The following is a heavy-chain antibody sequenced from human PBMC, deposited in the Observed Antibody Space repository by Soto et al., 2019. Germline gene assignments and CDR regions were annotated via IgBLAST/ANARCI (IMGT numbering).Heavy chain of an antibody. CDR1: GGSISNAAYS. CDR3: ARERGGYGLFDS. CDR2: IYPSGMP. Sequence: QLQLQESGSGLVKPSHTLSLTCTVSGGSISNAAYSWSWIRQPPGKGLEWIGYIYPSGMPFYNPSLRSRVTISIDRSNDQSSLNLKSVPAADTAVYYCARERGGYGLFDSWGQGTLVTVSS. V-gene: IGHV4-30-2*01. D-gene: IGHD5-18*01. J-gene: IGHJ4*02.